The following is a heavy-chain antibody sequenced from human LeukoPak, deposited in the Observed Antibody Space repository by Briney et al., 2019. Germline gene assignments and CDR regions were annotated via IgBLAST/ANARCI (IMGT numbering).Heavy chain of an antibody. V-gene: IGHV4-34*01. J-gene: IGHJ3*02. D-gene: IGHD3-22*01. CDR3: ARWRYYYDSSGYNPESDAFDI. CDR1: GGSFSGYY. CDR2: INHSGST. Sequence: SETLSLTCAVYGGSFSGYYWSWIRQPPGKGLEWIGEINHSGSTNYNPSLKSRVTISVDTSKNQFSLKLSSVTAADTAVYYCARWRYYYDSSGYNPESDAFDIWGQGTMVTVS.